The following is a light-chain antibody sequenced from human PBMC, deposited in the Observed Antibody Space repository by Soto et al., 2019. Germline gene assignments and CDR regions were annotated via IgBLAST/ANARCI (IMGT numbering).Light chain of an antibody. CDR1: QSVSNRY. V-gene: IGKV3-20*01. Sequence: EIVLTQSPGTLSLSPGERATLSCRASQSVSNRYLAWYQHQPGQVPRLLIYGASSRATGIPDRFSGSGSGTDFTLTISRLEPEDFAVYYCHQYGSSSGTFGQGTKVEVK. J-gene: IGKJ1*01. CDR3: HQYGSSSGT. CDR2: GAS.